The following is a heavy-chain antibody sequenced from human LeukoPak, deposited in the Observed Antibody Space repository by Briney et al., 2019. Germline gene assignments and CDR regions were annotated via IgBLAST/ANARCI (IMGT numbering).Heavy chain of an antibody. CDR3: ARGHCSSTSCPGVDYFDP. V-gene: IGHV4-31*03. CDR2: IYYSGST. Sequence: ASQTLSLTCTVSGGSISSGGYYWSWIRQHPGKGLEWIGYIYYSGSTYYNPSLKSRVTISVDTSKNQFSLKLSSVTAADTAVYYCARGHCSSTSCPGVDYFDPWGQGTLVTVSS. D-gene: IGHD2-2*01. CDR1: GGSISSGGYY. J-gene: IGHJ5*02.